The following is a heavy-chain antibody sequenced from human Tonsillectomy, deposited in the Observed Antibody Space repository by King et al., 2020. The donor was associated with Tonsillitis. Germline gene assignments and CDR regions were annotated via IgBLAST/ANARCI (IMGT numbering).Heavy chain of an antibody. J-gene: IGHJ4*02. CDR3: ATDILTDLFLSRDY. D-gene: IGHD3-9*01. CDR1: GSIFTNYG. CDR2: ISADNGEA. Sequence: LQLVQSGAEVKKPGASVKVSCKASGSIFTNYGISWVRQAPGQGLEWMGWISADNGEADYAQKFQGRVTMTTDTSTSTVYMELRSLRSDDTAVYYCATDILTDLFLSRDYRGQGTLVTVSS. V-gene: IGHV1-18*04.